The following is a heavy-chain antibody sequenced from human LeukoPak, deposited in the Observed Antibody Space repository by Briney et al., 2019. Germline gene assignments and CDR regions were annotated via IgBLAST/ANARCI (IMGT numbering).Heavy chain of an antibody. Sequence: GGSLRLSCAASGFTLDDYAMHWVRQAPGKGLEWVSGISWNSGSIGYADSVKGRFTISRDNAKNSLYLQMNSLRAEDTALYYCAKDIWGDYSDYGFDYWGQGTLVTVSS. CDR3: AKDIWGDYSDYGFDY. V-gene: IGHV3-9*01. J-gene: IGHJ4*02. D-gene: IGHD4-11*01. CDR1: GFTLDDYA. CDR2: ISWNSGSI.